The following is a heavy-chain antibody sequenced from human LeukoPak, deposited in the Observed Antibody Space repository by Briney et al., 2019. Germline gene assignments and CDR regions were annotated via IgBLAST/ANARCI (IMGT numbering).Heavy chain of an antibody. CDR3: ARGGTGAGRVRFRS. CDR1: GFTFSSYW. D-gene: IGHD6-19*01. CDR2: IKQDGSEK. V-gene: IGHV3-7*03. J-gene: IGHJ4*02. Sequence: GGSLRLSCAASGFTFSSYWTSWVRQEPGKGLEWLANIKQDGSEKYYVHSVKGRFTISRDNAKNSLYLQMNSLRAEDAGVYYCARGGTGAGRVRFRSGGQGTLVTVSS.